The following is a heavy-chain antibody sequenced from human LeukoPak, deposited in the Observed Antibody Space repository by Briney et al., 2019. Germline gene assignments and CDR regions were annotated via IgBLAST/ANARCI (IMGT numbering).Heavy chain of an antibody. CDR3: ASGSQRGYSYGYHNY. CDR2: ISYDGNNK. V-gene: IGHV3-30-3*01. CDR1: GFTFSNYA. J-gene: IGHJ4*02. Sequence: GRSLRLSCVASGFTFSNYAMHWVRQAPGKGLEWMAVISYDGNNKYYADSVKGRFTISRDNSKNTLYLQMNNLRPEDTAVYYCASGSQRGYSYGYHNYWGQGTPVTVSS. D-gene: IGHD5-18*01.